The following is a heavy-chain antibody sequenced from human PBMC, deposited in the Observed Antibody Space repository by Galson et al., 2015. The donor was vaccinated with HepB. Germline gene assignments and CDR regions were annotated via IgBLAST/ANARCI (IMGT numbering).Heavy chain of an antibody. D-gene: IGHD5-24*01. V-gene: IGHV3-21*01. J-gene: IGHJ3*02. Sequence: SLRLSCAASGFSFSSFTMNWVRQAPGKGLEWVSSISRSSSYIYYADSVKGRFTISRDNAKNSMYLQMNSLRAEDTAVYYCAICKDGYTTWEAFDIWGQGTMVTVSS. CDR1: GFSFSSFT. CDR3: AICKDGYTTWEAFDI. CDR2: ISRSSSYI.